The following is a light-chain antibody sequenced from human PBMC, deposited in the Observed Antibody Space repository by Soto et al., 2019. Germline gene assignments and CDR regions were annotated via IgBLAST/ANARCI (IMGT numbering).Light chain of an antibody. CDR3: SSYAGSTNFYV. CDR2: EVS. CDR1: SSDVGGHKY. V-gene: IGLV2-8*01. Sequence: QSVLTQPPSASGSPGQSVTISCTGTSSDVGGHKYVSWYQQHPGKAPKVIIYEVSERPSGVPDRFSGSKSGNTASLTVSGLQPEDEAEYYCSSYAGSTNFYVFGTGTKLTVL. J-gene: IGLJ1*01.